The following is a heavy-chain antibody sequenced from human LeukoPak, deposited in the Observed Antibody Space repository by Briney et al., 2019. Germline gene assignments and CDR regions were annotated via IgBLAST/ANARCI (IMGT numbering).Heavy chain of an antibody. D-gene: IGHD6-19*01. CDR2: ISGSGAST. J-gene: IGHJ4*02. Sequence: QPGGSLRLSCAASGFTFSSYAMSWVRQAPGKGLEWVSAISGSGASTYYADSVKGRFTISRDNSKNTLYLQMDSLRAEDTAVYYCAKVAAVAGTFDYWGQGTLVTVSS. CDR1: GFTFSSYA. CDR3: AKVAAVAGTFDY. V-gene: IGHV3-23*01.